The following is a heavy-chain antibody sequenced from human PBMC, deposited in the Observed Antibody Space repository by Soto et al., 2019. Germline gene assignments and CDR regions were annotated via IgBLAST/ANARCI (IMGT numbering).Heavy chain of an antibody. J-gene: IGHJ4*02. V-gene: IGHV4-31*03. CDR3: ARTTFYDIFTAYYSLFDY. CDR1: GGSISSGSFY. D-gene: IGHD3-9*01. Sequence: QVQLQESGPGLVKPSQTLTLTCTVSGGSISSGSFYWSWIRQHPGKGLEWIGHISDSGSSYYNPSLESRVTISVYTSKNQCSPKLSAVTAADTAVYFCARTTFYDIFTAYYSLFDYWGQGTLVTVSS. CDR2: ISDSGSS.